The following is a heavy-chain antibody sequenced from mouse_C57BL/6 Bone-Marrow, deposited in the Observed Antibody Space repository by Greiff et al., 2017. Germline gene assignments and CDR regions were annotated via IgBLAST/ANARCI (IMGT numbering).Heavy chain of an antibody. D-gene: IGHD1-3*01. CDR3: ARQPLKDAMDY. CDR2: ISSGGSYT. J-gene: IGHJ4*01. CDR1: GFTFSSYG. Sequence: EVQLVESGGDLVKPGGSLKLSCAASGFTFSSYGMSWVRQTPDKRLEWVATISSGGSYTYYPDSVKGRFTISRDNAKNTLYLQMSSLKSEDTAMYYCARQPLKDAMDYWGQGTSVTVSS. V-gene: IGHV5-6*01.